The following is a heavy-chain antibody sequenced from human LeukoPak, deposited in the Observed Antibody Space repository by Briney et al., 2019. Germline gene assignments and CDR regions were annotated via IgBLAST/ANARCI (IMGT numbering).Heavy chain of an antibody. V-gene: IGHV4-59*01. CDR2: IYYSGST. CDR3: ARNPTRYYYYGMDV. J-gene: IGHJ6*02. Sequence: SETLSLTCTVSGGSISSYYWSWIRQPPGMGLEWIGYIYYSGSTNYNPSLKSRVTISVDTSKNQFSLKLSSVTAADTAVYYCARNPTRYYYYGMDVWGQGTTVTVSS. CDR1: GGSISSYY.